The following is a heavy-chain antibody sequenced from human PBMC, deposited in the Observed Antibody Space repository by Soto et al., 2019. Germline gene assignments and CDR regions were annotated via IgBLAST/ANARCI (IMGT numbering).Heavy chain of an antibody. CDR1: AYSISSGHY. CDR3: ARGDFSVAGRWDV. D-gene: IGHD6-19*01. J-gene: IGHJ6*02. CDR2: IYHSGDT. V-gene: IGHV4-38-2*01. Sequence: PSETLSLTCAVSAYSISSGHYWGWIRQPPGKGLDWIGSIYHSGDTYYNPSLKRRVTISVDTSKNQFSLKLNSVTAADTAVYYCARGDFSVAGRWDVWGQGTTVPVS.